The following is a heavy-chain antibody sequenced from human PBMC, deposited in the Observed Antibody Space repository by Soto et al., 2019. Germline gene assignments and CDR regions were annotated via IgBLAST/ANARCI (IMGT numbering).Heavy chain of an antibody. V-gene: IGHV3-30*18. CDR3: AKDLTYCSSTSCYRSSYYYYGMDV. CDR1: GFTFSSHG. Sequence: GGSLRLSCAASGFTFSSHGMHWVRQAPGKGLEWVAVISYDGGNKYYADSVKGRFTISRDNSKNTLYLQMNSLRAEDTAVYYCAKDLTYCSSTSCYRSSYYYYGMDVWGQGTTVTVS. J-gene: IGHJ6*02. CDR2: ISYDGGNK. D-gene: IGHD2-2*01.